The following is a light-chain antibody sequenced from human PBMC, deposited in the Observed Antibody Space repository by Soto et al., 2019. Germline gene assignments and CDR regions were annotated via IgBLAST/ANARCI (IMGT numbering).Light chain of an antibody. J-gene: IGKJ2*01. CDR3: QQSYSVPYT. Sequence: DIQMTQSPSSLSASVGDRVTIPCRASQSISYYLNWFQEKPGKAPKLLIYAASTLQSGVPSRFSGSGSGTDFTLTISGLQPEEFATYYCQQSYSVPYTFGQGTKLETK. CDR2: AAS. CDR1: QSISYY. V-gene: IGKV1-39*01.